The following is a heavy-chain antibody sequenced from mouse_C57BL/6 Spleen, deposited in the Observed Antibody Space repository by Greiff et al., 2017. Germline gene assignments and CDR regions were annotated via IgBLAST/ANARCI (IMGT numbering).Heavy chain of an antibody. Sequence: VKLMESGPGQVQPSQSLSITCTVSGFSLTSYGVHWVRQSPGKGLEWLGVIWRGGSTDYNAAFMSRLSITKDNSKSQVFFKMNSLQADDTAIYYCAKNSANFYYFDYWGQGTTLTVSS. CDR1: GFSLTSYG. J-gene: IGHJ2*01. CDR2: IWRGGST. D-gene: IGHD4-1*01. CDR3: AKNSANFYYFDY. V-gene: IGHV2-5*01.